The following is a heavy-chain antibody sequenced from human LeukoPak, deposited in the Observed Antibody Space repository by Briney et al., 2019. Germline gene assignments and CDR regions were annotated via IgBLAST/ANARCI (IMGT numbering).Heavy chain of an antibody. J-gene: IGHJ4*02. D-gene: IGHD3-22*01. V-gene: IGHV3-11*04. CDR1: GFTFSDYY. CDR3: ARGYDSSGYYYGVANY. CDR2: ISSSGSSI. Sequence: GGSLRLSCAASGFTFSDYYMSWIRQAPVKGLEWVSGISSSGSSIYYADSVKGRFTISRDNAKKSLYLQMNRLRAEDKAVYYCARGYDSSGYYYGVANYWGQGTLVTVSS.